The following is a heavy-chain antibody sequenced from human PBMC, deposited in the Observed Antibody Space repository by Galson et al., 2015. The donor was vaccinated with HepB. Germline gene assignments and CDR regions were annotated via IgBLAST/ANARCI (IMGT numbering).Heavy chain of an antibody. CDR3: ARPRRRSSGYYLDAVDI. D-gene: IGHD3-22*01. J-gene: IGHJ3*02. V-gene: IGHV1-46*01. Sequence: SVKVSCKASGYTFTSYYIHWVRQAPGQGLEWMGVINPSGGSTNYAQKFQGRVTMTRDMSTSTIYMELSSLRSEDTAVYYCARPRRRSSGYYLDAVDIWGQGTMVTVSS. CDR2: INPSGGST. CDR1: GYTFTSYY.